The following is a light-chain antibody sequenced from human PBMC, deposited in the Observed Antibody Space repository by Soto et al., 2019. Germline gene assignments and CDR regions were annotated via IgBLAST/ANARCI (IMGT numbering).Light chain of an antibody. CDR1: SSDVGGYNY. J-gene: IGLJ2*01. Sequence: QSALTQPASVSGSPGQSITISCTGTSSDVGGYNYVSWYQQHPGKAPKLMIYEVSNRPSGVSNLFSGSKSGNTTSLTISGLQAEDEADYYCNSYTSSSTLDVVFGGGTKLTVL. CDR3: NSYTSSSTLDVV. V-gene: IGLV2-14*01. CDR2: EVS.